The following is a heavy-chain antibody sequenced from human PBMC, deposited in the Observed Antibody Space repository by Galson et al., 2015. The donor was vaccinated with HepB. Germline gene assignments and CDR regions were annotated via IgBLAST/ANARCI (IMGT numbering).Heavy chain of an antibody. CDR3: ATIDGGADAFDI. V-gene: IGHV1-24*01. CDR1: GSTLTELS. D-gene: IGHD4-23*01. CDR2: FDPEDGET. Sequence: SVKVSCKVSGSTLTELSMHWVRQAPGKGLEWMGGFDPEDGETIYAQKFQGRVTMTEDTSTDTAYMELSSLRSEDTAVYYCATIDGGADAFDIWGQGTMVTVSS. J-gene: IGHJ3*02.